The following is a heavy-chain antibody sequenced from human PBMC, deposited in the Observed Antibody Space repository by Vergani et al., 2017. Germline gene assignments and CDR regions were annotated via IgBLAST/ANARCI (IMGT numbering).Heavy chain of an antibody. CDR1: GFTFSSYG. D-gene: IGHD3-16*01. J-gene: IGHJ4*02. CDR3: ERGPGRVASTFFDY. Sequence: QVQLVESGGGVVQPGRSLRLSCAASGFTFSSYGMHWVRQAPGTGLEWVAVIRTNRSNKYYADSVKGRFTISRDNSKNTLYLQMNSLRAEDTAVYYCERGPGRVASTFFDYWGQGTLVTVSS. CDR2: IRTNRSNK. V-gene: IGHV3-33*08.